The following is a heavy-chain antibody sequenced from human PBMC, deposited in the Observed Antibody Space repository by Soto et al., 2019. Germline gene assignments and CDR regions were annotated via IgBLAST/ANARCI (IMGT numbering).Heavy chain of an antibody. J-gene: IGHJ4*02. CDR3: ARRSVFGVAAYDS. V-gene: IGHV4-39*01. D-gene: IGHD3-3*01. CDR1: GGSVSNSGYF. Sequence: PSETLSLTCTVSGGSVSNSGYFWGWIRQPPMRGLEWIGNVYYSGSSHSNPSLKSRVTMSVDTSKNQFSLKLSSVTAADTAVYYCARRSVFGVAAYDSWGQGTPVTVSS. CDR2: VYYSGSS.